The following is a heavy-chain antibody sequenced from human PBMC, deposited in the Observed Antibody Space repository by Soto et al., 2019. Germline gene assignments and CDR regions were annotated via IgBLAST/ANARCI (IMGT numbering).Heavy chain of an antibody. Sequence: ASLKVSCKASGYTFTSYDINWVRQATGQGLEWMGWMNPNSGNTGYAQKFQGRVTMTRNTSISTAYMELSSLRSEDTAVYYCALRQYSSGWYYINWFDPWGQGTLVTVSS. CDR3: ALRQYSSGWYYINWFDP. CDR1: GYTFTSYD. J-gene: IGHJ5*02. CDR2: MNPNSGNT. D-gene: IGHD6-19*01. V-gene: IGHV1-8*01.